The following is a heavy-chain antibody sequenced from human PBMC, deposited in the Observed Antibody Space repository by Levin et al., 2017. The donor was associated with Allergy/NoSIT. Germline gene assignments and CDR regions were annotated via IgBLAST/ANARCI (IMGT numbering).Heavy chain of an antibody. CDR1: GFTFDDYA. V-gene: IGHV3-9*01. Sequence: PGGSLRLSCAASGFTFDDYAMQWVRQAPGKGLEWVSGISWNSGSIGYADSVKGRFTISRDNAKNYLYLEMISLRPEDTALYYCAKDMSVELRAIDYWGQGTLVTVSS. D-gene: IGHD1-7*01. CDR3: AKDMSVELRAIDY. J-gene: IGHJ4*02. CDR2: ISWNSGSI.